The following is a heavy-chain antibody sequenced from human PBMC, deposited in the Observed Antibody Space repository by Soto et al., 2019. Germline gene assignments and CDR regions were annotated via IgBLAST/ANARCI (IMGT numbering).Heavy chain of an antibody. CDR2: IYYSGST. CDR1: GGSVSSGSYY. D-gene: IGHD6-19*01. Sequence: QVQLQESGPGLVKPSETLSLTCTVSGGSVSSGSYYWSWIRQPPGKGLEWIGYIYYSGSTNYNPSLKSRVTISVDTSKNQFSLKLSSVTAADTAVYYCARLRVPEQWLVNWFDPWGQGTLVTVSS. J-gene: IGHJ5*02. CDR3: ARLRVPEQWLVNWFDP. V-gene: IGHV4-61*01.